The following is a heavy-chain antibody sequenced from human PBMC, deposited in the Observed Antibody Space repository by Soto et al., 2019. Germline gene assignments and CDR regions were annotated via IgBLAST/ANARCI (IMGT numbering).Heavy chain of an antibody. Sequence: QVQLVESGGGVVQPGRSLRLSCAASGFTFSSYGMHWVRQAPGKGLEWVAVISYDGSNKYYADSVKGRFTISRDNSKNTLYLQMNSLRAEDTVVYYCAKDLQGVDYWGQGTLVTVSS. J-gene: IGHJ4*02. V-gene: IGHV3-30*18. D-gene: IGHD4-4*01. CDR3: AKDLQGVDY. CDR1: GFTFSSYG. CDR2: ISYDGSNK.